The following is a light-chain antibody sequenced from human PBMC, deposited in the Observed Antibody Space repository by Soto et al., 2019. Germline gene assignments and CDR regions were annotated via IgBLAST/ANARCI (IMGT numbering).Light chain of an antibody. Sequence: EIVLTQSPGTLSLSPGERATLSCRASQSVSNNYLAWYQQKPGQAPRLLIYGASNRATGIPDRFSGSGSGTDFTLTISRLEPEDFAVYYCQQRSNWPPRYTFGQGTKLEIK. V-gene: IGKV3D-20*02. CDR3: QQRSNWPPRYT. CDR2: GAS. CDR1: QSVSNNY. J-gene: IGKJ2*01.